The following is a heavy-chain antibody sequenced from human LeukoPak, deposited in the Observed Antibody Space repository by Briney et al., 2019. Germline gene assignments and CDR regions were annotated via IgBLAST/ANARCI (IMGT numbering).Heavy chain of an antibody. CDR3: AKLGYGDTAGYFDY. V-gene: IGHV3-23*01. Sequence: PGRSLRLSCAASGFTFSSYGMHWVRQAPGKGLEWVSAISGSGGSTYYADSVKGRFTISRDNSKNTLYLQMNSLRAEDTAVYYCAKLGYGDTAGYFDYWGQGTLVTVSS. CDR1: GFTFSSYG. J-gene: IGHJ4*02. CDR2: ISGSGGST. D-gene: IGHD4-17*01.